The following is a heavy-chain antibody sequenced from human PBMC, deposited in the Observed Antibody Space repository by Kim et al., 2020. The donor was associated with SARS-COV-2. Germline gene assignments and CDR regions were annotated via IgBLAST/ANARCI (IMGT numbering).Heavy chain of an antibody. CDR3: AKKVSETNPTLAFNAFDI. CDR2: IIPIFGTA. CDR1: GGTFSSYA. Sequence: SVKVSCKASGGTFSSYAISWVRQAPGQGLEWMGGIIPIFGTANYAQKFQGRVTITADESTSTAYMELSSLRSEDTAVYYCAKKVSETNPTLAFNAFDIWGQGTMVTVSS. D-gene: IGHD1-7*01. J-gene: IGHJ3*02. V-gene: IGHV1-69*13.